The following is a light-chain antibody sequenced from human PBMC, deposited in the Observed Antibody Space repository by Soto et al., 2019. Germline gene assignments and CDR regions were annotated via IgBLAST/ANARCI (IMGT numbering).Light chain of an antibody. Sequence: EIVLTQFPDTLSLSPGERATLSCRASQSLSSNSLAWYQKKRGQAPRLLIHGASSSATCIPDRFSGSGSGTDFTLTISRLEPEDFAVYYCQQYGGSPRTFGQGTKVEVK. J-gene: IGKJ1*01. CDR1: QSLSSNS. CDR2: GAS. V-gene: IGKV3-20*01. CDR3: QQYGGSPRT.